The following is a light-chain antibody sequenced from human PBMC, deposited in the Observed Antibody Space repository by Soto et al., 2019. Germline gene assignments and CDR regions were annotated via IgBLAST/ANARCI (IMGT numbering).Light chain of an antibody. CDR3: QHYNSYPWT. J-gene: IGKJ1*01. V-gene: IGKV1-5*03. Sequence: DIRITQSPPTLFESXGDRATIWCRTSWRVSSCLARYQQRPGKAPKLXXYQASSLQSGGPSRFSGSGSVTEFSRTISSLQPDDFATYYGQHYNSYPWTFGQGTKVDIK. CDR2: QAS. CDR1: WRVSSC.